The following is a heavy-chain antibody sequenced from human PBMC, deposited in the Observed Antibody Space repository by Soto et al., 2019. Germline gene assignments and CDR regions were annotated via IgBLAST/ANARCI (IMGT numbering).Heavy chain of an antibody. CDR2: IYSSGNS. J-gene: IGHJ4*02. D-gene: IGHD6-13*01. V-gene: IGHV4-4*07. Sequence: SETLSLTCTVSGGSISSYYGSWIRQPAGKGLEWIGRIYSSGNSNYNPSLKSRVTMLVDTSKNQFSLKLTSVTAADTAVYYCARSYSDSWYDLFDYWGQGTLVTVSS. CDR3: ARSYSDSWYDLFDY. CDR1: GGSISSYY.